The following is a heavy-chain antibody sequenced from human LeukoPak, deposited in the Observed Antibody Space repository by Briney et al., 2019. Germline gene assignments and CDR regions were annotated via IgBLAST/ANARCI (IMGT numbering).Heavy chain of an antibody. CDR2: ITSRGRTT. V-gene: IGHV3-48*03. Sequence: GGSLRLSCAASGFTLSSYEMNWVCQAPGKGLERVSYITSRGRTTYYAHSAKGRFTISRDNAKNSLYLQMNSLRPEDPAVNYCGRGAYDRGGCYTWGQGTLVTVSS. CDR1: GFTLSSYE. CDR3: GRGAYDRGGCYT. D-gene: IGHD3-22*01. J-gene: IGHJ5*02.